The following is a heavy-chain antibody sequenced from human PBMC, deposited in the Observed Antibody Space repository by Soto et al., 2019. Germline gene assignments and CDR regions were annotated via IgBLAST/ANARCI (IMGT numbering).Heavy chain of an antibody. CDR3: AGSDYYYYGMDV. D-gene: IGHD2-15*01. V-gene: IGHV1-3*01. J-gene: IGHJ6*02. CDR2: INAGNGNT. CDR1: GYTFTSYG. Sequence: ASVKVSCKASGYTFTSYGISWVRQAPGQRLEWMGWINAGNGNTKYSQKFQGRVTITRDTSASTAYMELSSLRSEDTAVYYCAGSDYYYYGMDVWGQGTTVTVSS.